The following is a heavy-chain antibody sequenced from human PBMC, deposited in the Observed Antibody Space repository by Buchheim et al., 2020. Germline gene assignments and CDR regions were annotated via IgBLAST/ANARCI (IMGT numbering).Heavy chain of an antibody. V-gene: IGHV3-30-3*01. J-gene: IGHJ5*02. CDR3: ARRAMASRSRWFDP. CDR2: ITDDGRNK. Sequence: QVQLLESGGDLVQPGRSLRLSCAASGFTFSSYAMRWVRQAPGKGLEWVAAITDDGRNKYYADSVKGRFTISRDNSKNTLYLQMSSLRAEDTAVYYCARRAMASRSRWFDPWGQGT. CDR1: GFTFSSYA. D-gene: IGHD5-18*01.